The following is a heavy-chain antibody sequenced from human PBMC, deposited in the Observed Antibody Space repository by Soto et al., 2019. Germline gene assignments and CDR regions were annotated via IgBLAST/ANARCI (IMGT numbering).Heavy chain of an antibody. J-gene: IGHJ6*02. CDR1: GGSISSYY. D-gene: IGHD6-13*01. V-gene: IGHV4-59*01. CDR3: ARAVYSSSRIFLRSTREAYGMDV. Sequence: PSETLSLTVTVSGGSISSYYWSWIPQPPGKGLEGIGYIYYSGSTNYNPSLKSRVTISVDTSKNQFSLKLSSVTAADTAVYYCARAVYSSSRIFLRSTREAYGMDVWGQGTTVTVSS. CDR2: IYYSGST.